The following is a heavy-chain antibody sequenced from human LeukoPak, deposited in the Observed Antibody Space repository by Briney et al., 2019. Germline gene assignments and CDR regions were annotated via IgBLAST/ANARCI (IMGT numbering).Heavy chain of an antibody. CDR3: VRDGMVIPYAFVI. CDR2: ISSDGSRT. D-gene: IGHD2-21*01. V-gene: IGHV3-74*01. J-gene: IGHJ3*02. Sequence: AGGCLSLSCAASAFIFSNHWMHWVRQAPGKGLVWVSDISSDGSRTFYADSVKGRFITSRDNAKNTAYLQMKSLSAEDTAVYYCVRDGMVIPYAFVISGQGTMVTVSS. CDR1: AFIFSNHW.